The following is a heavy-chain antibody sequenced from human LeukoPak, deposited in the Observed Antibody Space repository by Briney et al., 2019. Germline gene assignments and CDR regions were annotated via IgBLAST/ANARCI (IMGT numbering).Heavy chain of an antibody. J-gene: IGHJ4*02. CDR3: ARHYLDY. CDR2: ISYDGSDK. CDR1: GFAFSSYT. Sequence: QPGGSLRLSCAASGFAFSSYTMHWVRQAPGKGLEWVAVISYDGSDKFYADSVKGRFTISRDSSKKTLYLQMNSLRAEDTAVYYCARHYLDYWGQGTLVTVSS. V-gene: IGHV3-30*04.